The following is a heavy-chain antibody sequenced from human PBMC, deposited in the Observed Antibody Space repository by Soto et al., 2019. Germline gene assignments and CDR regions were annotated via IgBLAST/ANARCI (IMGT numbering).Heavy chain of an antibody. CDR1: GFTFRSSW. V-gene: IGHV3-74*01. D-gene: IGHD6-19*01. CDR3: ARGPTGWYGSDY. Sequence: EVQLVESGGGLVQPGGSLRLSCVASGFTFRSSWMHWVRQAPGKGLVGVSRINSDATTKNYAEYAKGRFTIARDNAENKLYLQTDSLTAEDTAVYYCARGPTGWYGSDYWGQGTLLTVSS. J-gene: IGHJ4*02. CDR2: INSDATTK.